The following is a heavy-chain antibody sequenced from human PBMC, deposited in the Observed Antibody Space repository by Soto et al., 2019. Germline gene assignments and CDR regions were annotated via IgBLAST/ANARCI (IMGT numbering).Heavy chain of an antibody. D-gene: IGHD6-19*01. V-gene: IGHV4-39*01. CDR3: ARLRPVAGLGY. CDR2: IYYSGST. CDR1: GGSISSSSYY. J-gene: IGHJ4*02. Sequence: PSETLSLTCTVSGGSISSSSYYWGWIRQPPGKGLEWIGSIYYSGSTYYNPSLKSRVTISVDTSKNQFSLKLSSVTAADTAVYYCARLRPVAGLGYWGQGTLVTVSS.